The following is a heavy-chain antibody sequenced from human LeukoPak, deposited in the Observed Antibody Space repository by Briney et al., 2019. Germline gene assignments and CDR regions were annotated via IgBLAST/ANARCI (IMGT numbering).Heavy chain of an antibody. Sequence: ASVKVSCKASGYTFTSYYMYWVRQAPGQGLEWMGIINPSGGSTSYAQKFQGRVTMTRDTSTSTVYMELSSLRSEDTAVYYCARDHAFGGVIVMPHYYFDYWGQGTLVTVSS. CDR2: INPSGGST. CDR1: GYTFTSYY. CDR3: ARDHAFGGVIVMPHYYFDY. V-gene: IGHV1-46*01. D-gene: IGHD3-16*02. J-gene: IGHJ4*02.